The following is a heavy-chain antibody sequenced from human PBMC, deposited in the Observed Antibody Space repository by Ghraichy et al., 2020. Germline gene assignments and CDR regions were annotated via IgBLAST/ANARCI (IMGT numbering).Heavy chain of an antibody. D-gene: IGHD5-12*01. CDR2: ISTNGDIT. J-gene: IGHJ5*02. V-gene: IGHV3-23*01. CDR1: GFTFRNYG. CDR3: AKGRDTVATREFDR. Sequence: GESLNISCAASGFTFRNYGMSWVRQAPGKGPVWVSVISTNGDITYYADSVKGRFTISRDNSKNTLSLQMHGLRAEDTAVYYCAKGRDTVATREFDRWGQGTLVTVSS.